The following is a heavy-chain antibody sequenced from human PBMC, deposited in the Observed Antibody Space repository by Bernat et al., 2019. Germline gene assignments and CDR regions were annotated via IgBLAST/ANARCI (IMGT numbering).Heavy chain of an antibody. D-gene: IGHD1-7*01. V-gene: IGHV3-74*01. CDR2: IKSDGTST. CDR3: VRDAGPGISTTYFLH. CDR1: GCIFNKYW. J-gene: IGHJ1*01. Sequence: EVELEESGGRLVQAGGSLRRSCVGSGCIFNKYWMHWVRQTPGRGWMWVARIKSDGTSTNYADAVKGRLTISRDNAKTTLYLQLNSLRDADTAVYFCVRDAGPGISTTYFLHWGQCTLVPVSS.